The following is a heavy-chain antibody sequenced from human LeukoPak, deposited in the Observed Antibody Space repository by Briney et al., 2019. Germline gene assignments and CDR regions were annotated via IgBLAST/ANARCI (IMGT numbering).Heavy chain of an antibody. V-gene: IGHV1-2*02. J-gene: IGHJ4*02. CDR2: INPNSGGT. CDR1: GYTFTGYY. CDR3: ARALVDTAMVPFDY. D-gene: IGHD5-18*01. Sequence: ASVKVSCKTSGYTFTGYYMHWVRQAPGQGLEWMGWINPNSGGTNYAQKFQGRVTMTRDTSISTAYMALSRLRSDDTAIYYCARALVDTAMVPFDYWGQGTLVTVSS.